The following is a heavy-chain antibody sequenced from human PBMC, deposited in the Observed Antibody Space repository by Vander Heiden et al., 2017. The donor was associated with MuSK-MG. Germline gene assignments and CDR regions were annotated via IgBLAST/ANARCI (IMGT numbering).Heavy chain of an antibody. J-gene: IGHJ6*02. CDR2: IWYDGSNK. CDR3: AKAKGGATNYYYGMDV. Sequence: QVQLVESGGGVVQPGRSLRLSCPASGFTFSSYGMHWVRQVPGKGLGWVAVIWYDGSNKYYADSGKGRFTISRDNSKNTLYLQMNSLRAEDTAVYYCAKAKGGATNYYYGMDVWGQGTTVTVSS. D-gene: IGHD1-26*01. V-gene: IGHV3-33*06. CDR1: GFTFSSYG.